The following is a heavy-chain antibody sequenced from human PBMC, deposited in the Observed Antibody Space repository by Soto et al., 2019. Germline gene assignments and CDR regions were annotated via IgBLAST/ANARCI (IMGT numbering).Heavy chain of an antibody. CDR2: IYTGNP. Sequence: SETLSLTCTISGGSVNNYHWIWIRHPPGKGLEWIAYIYTGNPHYNPSLNNRVTISVDASENQFSLNLISVTASDTAVYYCATYNYNSFFDSWGQGTLGTVSS. D-gene: IGHD1-1*01. V-gene: IGHV4-59*02. J-gene: IGHJ4*02. CDR1: GGSVNNYH. CDR3: ATYNYNSFFDS.